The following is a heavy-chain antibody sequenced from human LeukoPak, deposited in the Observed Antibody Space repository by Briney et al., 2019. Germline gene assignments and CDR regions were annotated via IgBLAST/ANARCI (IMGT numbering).Heavy chain of an antibody. V-gene: IGHV3-74*01. CDR3: AKYAYNWNAPDGFDM. CDR1: GFTFSTYW. CDR2: INTDGSTA. D-gene: IGHD1-1*01. J-gene: IGHJ3*02. Sequence: GGSLRLSCAASGFTFSTYWMHWVRQTPGKGLVWVSRINTDGSTANYADSVKGRFIISRDNSESTLFLQMNSLRTDDTSVYFCAKYAYNWNAPDGFDMWGQGTMVTVSS.